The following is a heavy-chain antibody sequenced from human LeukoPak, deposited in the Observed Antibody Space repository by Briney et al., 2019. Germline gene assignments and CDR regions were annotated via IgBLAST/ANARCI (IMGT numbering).Heavy chain of an antibody. CDR2: IIPIFGTA. J-gene: IGHJ3*02. V-gene: IGHV1-69*13. D-gene: IGHD6-13*01. CDR3: ATGPGIAAFLVAFDI. Sequence: SVKVSCKASGGTFSSYAISWVRQAPGQGLEWMGGIIPIFGTANYAQKFQGRVTITADESTSTAYMELSGLRSEDTAVYYCATGPGIAAFLVAFDIWGQGTMVTVSS. CDR1: GGTFSSYA.